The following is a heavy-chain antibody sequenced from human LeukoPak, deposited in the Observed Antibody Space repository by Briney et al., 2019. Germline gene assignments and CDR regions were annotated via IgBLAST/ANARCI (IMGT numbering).Heavy chain of an antibody. J-gene: IGHJ4*02. D-gene: IGHD3-22*01. CDR2: ISAYNGNT. Sequence: ASVKVSCKASGYTFTSYGISWVRQAPGQGLEWMGWISAYNGNTNYAQKLQGRVTMTTDTSTSTAYMELRSLRSEDTAVYYCATGYYDSSGYRTRSYYFDYWGQGTLVTVSS. CDR3: ATGYYDSSGYRTRSYYFDY. CDR1: GYTFTSYG. V-gene: IGHV1-18*01.